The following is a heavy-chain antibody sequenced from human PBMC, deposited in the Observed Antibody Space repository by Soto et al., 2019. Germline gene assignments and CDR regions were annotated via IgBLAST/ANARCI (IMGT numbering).Heavy chain of an antibody. CDR1: GGSISSYY. J-gene: IGHJ3*02. Sequence: QVQLQESGPGLVKPSETLSLTCTVSGGSISSYYWSWIRQPPGKGLEWIGYIYYSGSTNYNPSLKSRVTISVDTSKNQFSLKLSSVTAADTAVYYCAREVVIATLRNAFDIWGQGTMVTVSS. D-gene: IGHD2-21*01. CDR3: AREVVIATLRNAFDI. CDR2: IYYSGST. V-gene: IGHV4-59*01.